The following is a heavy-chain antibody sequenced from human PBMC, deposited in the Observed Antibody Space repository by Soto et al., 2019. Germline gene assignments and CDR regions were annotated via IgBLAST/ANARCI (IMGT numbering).Heavy chain of an antibody. V-gene: IGHV1-24*01. Sequence: ASVKVSCKVSGYTLTELSMHWVRQAPGKGLEWMGGFDPEDGETIDAQKFQGRVTSTEDTSTDKAYMELSSLRSEGTAVYYCATDYPRVLLFLEWSPHDYYYDRDVWGKGTTGTVS. J-gene: IGHJ6*03. CDR3: ATDYPRVLLFLEWSPHDYYYDRDV. CDR1: GYTLTELS. CDR2: FDPEDGET. D-gene: IGHD3-3*01.